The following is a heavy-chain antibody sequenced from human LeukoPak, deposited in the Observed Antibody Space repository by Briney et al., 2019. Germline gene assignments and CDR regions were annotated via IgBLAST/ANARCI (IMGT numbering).Heavy chain of an antibody. D-gene: IGHD2-2*01. J-gene: IGHJ4*02. CDR3: AKVLWPVPNVVVPAANALGS. Sequence: GGSLRLSCAASGFTFSSYAMSWVRQAPGKGLEWVSAISGSGGSTYYADSVKGRFTISRDNSKNTLYLQMNSLRAEDTAVYYCAKVLWPVPNVVVPAANALGSWGQGTLVTVSS. CDR1: GFTFSSYA. V-gene: IGHV3-23*01. CDR2: ISGSGGST.